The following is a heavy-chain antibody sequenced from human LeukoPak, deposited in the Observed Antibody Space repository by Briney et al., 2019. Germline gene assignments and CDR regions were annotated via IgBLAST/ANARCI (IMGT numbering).Heavy chain of an antibody. Sequence: PSETLSLTSAVSGGSNSSGGYSWSWIRQPPGKGLEWIGYIYHSGSTYYNPSLKSRVTISVDRSKNQFSLKLSSVTAADTAVYYCARATGRAFWSGSFDAFDIWGQGTMVTVSS. CDR1: GGSNSSGGYS. V-gene: IGHV4-30-2*01. CDR2: IYHSGST. J-gene: IGHJ3*02. D-gene: IGHD3-3*01. CDR3: ARATGRAFWSGSFDAFDI.